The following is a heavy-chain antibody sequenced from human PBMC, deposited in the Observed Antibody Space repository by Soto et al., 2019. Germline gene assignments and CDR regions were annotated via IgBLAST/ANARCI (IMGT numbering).Heavy chain of an antibody. CDR3: ARARPAYCGGDCYAY. Sequence: GASVKVSCKASGYTFTSYAMHWVRQAPGQRLEWMGWINAGNGNTKYSQKFQGRVTITRDTSASTAYMELSSLRSEDTAVYYCARARPAYCGGDCYAYWGQGTLVTVSS. CDR2: INAGNGNT. D-gene: IGHD2-21*02. CDR1: GYTFTSYA. V-gene: IGHV1-3*01. J-gene: IGHJ4*02.